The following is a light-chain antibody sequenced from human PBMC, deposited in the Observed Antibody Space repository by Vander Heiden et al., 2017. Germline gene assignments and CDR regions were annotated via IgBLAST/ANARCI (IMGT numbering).Light chain of an antibody. J-gene: IGKJ1*01. V-gene: IGKV1-5*03. CDR3: QQYKSYSQWT. CDR1: ESINSW. CDR2: KAS. Sequence: DIRMTQSPSTLSASVGDRVTITCRASESINSWLAGYQQKPGKAPNLLIDKASTLQNGVPSRVSGSGSGTEFTLTISSLQPDDLANYYCQQYKSYSQWTFGQGTKVEIK.